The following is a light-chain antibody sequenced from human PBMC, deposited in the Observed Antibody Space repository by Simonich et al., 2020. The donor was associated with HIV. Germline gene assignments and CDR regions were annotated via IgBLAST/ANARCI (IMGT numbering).Light chain of an antibody. V-gene: IGKV4-1*01. J-gene: IGKJ1*01. Sequence: DIVMTQSPDSLAVSLGERATINCKSSQSVLYSSNNKNYLAWYQQKPGRPPNLLISWSSTRESGVPDRFSGSGFGTDFTLTISSRQAEDVAVYFCQQYYSTPPTFGQGTKVEIK. CDR3: QQYYSTPPT. CDR2: WSS. CDR1: QSVLYSSNNKNY.